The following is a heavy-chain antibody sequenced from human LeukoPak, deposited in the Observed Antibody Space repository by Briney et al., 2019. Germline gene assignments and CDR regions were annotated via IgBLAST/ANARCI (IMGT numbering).Heavy chain of an antibody. CDR3: IRPDSRSYYVTVYFDY. J-gene: IGHJ4*02. Sequence: GGSLRLSCAASGFTFSSYVMHWVRQAPGKGLEWVAVISYDGSNKYYADSVKGRFTISRDNSKNTLYLQMNSLRAEDTAVYYCIRPDSRSYYVTVYFDYWGQGTLVTVSS. D-gene: IGHD1-26*01. CDR1: GFTFSSYV. CDR2: ISYDGSNK. V-gene: IGHV3-30*01.